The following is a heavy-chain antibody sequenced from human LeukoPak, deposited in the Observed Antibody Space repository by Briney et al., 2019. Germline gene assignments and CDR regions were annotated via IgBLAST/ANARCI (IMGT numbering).Heavy chain of an antibody. Sequence: PGGSLRLSCAASGFTFSNYSMGWVRQASGRGLEWVSAIDGSGGDTFYADSVKGLFTISRDNSKNTLYLQISSLRAEDTAVYYSAKRRDTNTYSPLDFWGQGTLVTVSS. D-gene: IGHD2-8*01. V-gene: IGHV3-23*01. J-gene: IGHJ4*02. CDR3: AKRRDTNTYSPLDF. CDR1: GFTFSNYS. CDR2: IDGSGGDT.